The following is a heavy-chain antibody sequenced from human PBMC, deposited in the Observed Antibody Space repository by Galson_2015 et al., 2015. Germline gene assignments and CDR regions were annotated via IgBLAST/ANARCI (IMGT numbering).Heavy chain of an antibody. CDR1: GFTVSSNY. Sequence: SLRLSCAASGFTVSSNYMSWVRQAPGKGLEWVSVIYSGGSTYYADSVKGRFTISRDNSKNTLYLQMNSLRAEDTAVYYCARDQARVGPSEAFDIWGQGTMVTVSS. V-gene: IGHV3-53*01. CDR3: ARDQARVGPSEAFDI. CDR2: IYSGGST. J-gene: IGHJ3*02. D-gene: IGHD1-26*01.